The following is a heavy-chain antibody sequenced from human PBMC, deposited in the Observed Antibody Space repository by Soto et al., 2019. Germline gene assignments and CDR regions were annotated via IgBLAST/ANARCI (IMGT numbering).Heavy chain of an antibody. V-gene: IGHV3-23*01. Sequence: PGGSLRLSCAASGFTFSSYAMSWVRQAPGKGLEWVSAISGSGGSTYYADSVKGRFTISRDNSKNTLYLQMNSLRAEDTAVYYCAKDNYYDRSGYYDYWGQGTLVTVSS. CDR3: AKDNYYDRSGYYDY. D-gene: IGHD3-22*01. J-gene: IGHJ4*02. CDR1: GFTFSSYA. CDR2: ISGSGGST.